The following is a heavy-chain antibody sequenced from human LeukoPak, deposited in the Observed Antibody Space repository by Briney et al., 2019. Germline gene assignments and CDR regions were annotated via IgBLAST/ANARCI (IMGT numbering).Heavy chain of an antibody. CDR1: GYTFNTYG. D-gene: IGHD4-17*01. CDR3: ARVGEGWYFDL. Sequence: ASVKVSCKASGYTFNTYGITWVRQAPGQGLEWMGWISGYNGKTKYAQKLQDRVTMTTDTSTTTAYMELRSLRSDDTAVYYCARVGEGWYFDLWGRGTLVTVSS. J-gene: IGHJ2*01. V-gene: IGHV1-18*01. CDR2: ISGYNGKT.